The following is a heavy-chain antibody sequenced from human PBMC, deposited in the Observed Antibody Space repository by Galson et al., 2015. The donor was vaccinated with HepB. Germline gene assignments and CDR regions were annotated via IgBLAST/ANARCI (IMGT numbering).Heavy chain of an antibody. CDR1: GYTFTNYD. CDR3: ATPRGLYYYASGTYYSFDY. J-gene: IGHJ4*02. CDR2: LNTNRNNR. V-gene: IGHV1-8*01. D-gene: IGHD3-10*01. Sequence: SVKVSCKASGYTFTNYDINWVRQAPGQGLEWVGWLNTNRNNRGYAQKVQGRVTMTMNTSISTAYMELSNLGADDTALYYCATPRGLYYYASGTYYSFDYGGQGPLVTVSS.